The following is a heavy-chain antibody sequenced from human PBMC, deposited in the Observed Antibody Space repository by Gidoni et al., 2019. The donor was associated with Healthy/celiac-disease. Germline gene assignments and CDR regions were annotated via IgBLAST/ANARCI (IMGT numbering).Heavy chain of an antibody. D-gene: IGHD6-19*01. Sequence: QVQLQQWGAGLLKPSETLSLTCAVYGGSFSGYYWSWIRQPPGKGLEWIGEINHSGSTNYNPSLKSRVTISVDTSKNQFSLKLSSVTAADTAVYYCARGSPGLEAVAGTYFDYWGQGTLVTVSS. V-gene: IGHV4-34*01. CDR3: ARGSPGLEAVAGTYFDY. CDR1: GGSFSGYY. CDR2: INHSGST. J-gene: IGHJ4*02.